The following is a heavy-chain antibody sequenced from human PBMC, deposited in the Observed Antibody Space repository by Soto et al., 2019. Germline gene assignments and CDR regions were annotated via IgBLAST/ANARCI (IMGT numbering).Heavy chain of an antibody. CDR2: ISAYNGNT. CDR1: GYTFTSYG. V-gene: IGHV1-18*01. D-gene: IGHD6-19*01. CDR3: ARTYSSISYYYYYSGMDV. J-gene: IGHJ6*02. Sequence: GASVKVSCKASGYTFTSYGISWVRQAPGQGLEWMGWISAYNGNTNYAQKLQGRVTMTTDTSTSTAYMELRSLRSDDTAVYYCARTYSSISYYYYYSGMDVWGQGTTVTVSS.